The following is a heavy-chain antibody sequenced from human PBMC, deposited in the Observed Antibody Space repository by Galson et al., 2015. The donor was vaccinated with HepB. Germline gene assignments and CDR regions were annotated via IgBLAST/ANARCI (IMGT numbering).Heavy chain of an antibody. J-gene: IGHJ5*02. D-gene: IGHD2-2*01. CDR2: IIPIFGTA. V-gene: IGHV1-69*13. CDR1: GGTFSSYA. CDR3: AREGVVVPAAIGGMSWFDP. Sequence: SVKVSCKASGGTFSSYAISWVRQAPGQGLEWMGGIIPIFGTANYAQKFQGRVTITADESTSTAYMELSSLRSEDTAVYYCAREGVVVPAAIGGMSWFDPWGQGTLVTVSS.